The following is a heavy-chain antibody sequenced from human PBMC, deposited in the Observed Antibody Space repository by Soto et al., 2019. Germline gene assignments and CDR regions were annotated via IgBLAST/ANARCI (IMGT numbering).Heavy chain of an antibody. V-gene: IGHV1-69*12. J-gene: IGHJ5*02. D-gene: IGHD3-3*01. Sequence: QVQLVQSGAEVKEPGSSVNVSCKTSGGTFGNTAVTWVRQVPGQGLEWIGGIVPLFGTASYAQKFRGRVMLTADESTSTAYMDLSSLRSDHTAIYYCARDGDPGYSFWSGPLGGGRFDPWAQGTLVTVSS. CDR1: GGTFGNTA. CDR3: ARDGDPGYSFWSGPLGGGRFDP. CDR2: IVPLFGTA.